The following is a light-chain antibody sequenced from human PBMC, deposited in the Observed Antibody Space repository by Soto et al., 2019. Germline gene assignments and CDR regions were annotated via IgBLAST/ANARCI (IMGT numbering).Light chain of an antibody. Sequence: QSVLTQPASVSGSPGQSITISCTGTSSDVGGYNYVSWYQQHPGKAPKLMIYEVTNRPSGVSNRFSGSKSGNTASLTISGLQAEDEANYYCCSFAGTGTQYVFGTGTKVTVL. CDR3: CSFAGTGTQYV. J-gene: IGLJ1*01. CDR2: EVT. CDR1: SSDVGGYNY. V-gene: IGLV2-14*01.